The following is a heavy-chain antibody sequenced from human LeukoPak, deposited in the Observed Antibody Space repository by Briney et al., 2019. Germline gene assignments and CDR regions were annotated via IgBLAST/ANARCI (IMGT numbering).Heavy chain of an antibody. V-gene: IGHV1-8*03. Sequence: ASVKVSCKASGYTFTSYDINWVRQATGQGLEWMGWMNPNSGNTGYAQKFQGRVTITRNTSISTAYMELSSLRSEDTAVYYCARAGGHSPYYYYYMDVWGKGTAVTISS. CDR1: GYTFTSYD. CDR3: ARAGGHSPYYYYYMDV. J-gene: IGHJ6*03. D-gene: IGHD5-12*01. CDR2: MNPNSGNT.